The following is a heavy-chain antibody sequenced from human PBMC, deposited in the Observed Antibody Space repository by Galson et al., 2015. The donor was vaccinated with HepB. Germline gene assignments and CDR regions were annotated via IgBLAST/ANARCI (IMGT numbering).Heavy chain of an antibody. CDR3: ARLIIAAAGNRGRAFDI. J-gene: IGHJ3*02. CDR2: INPNSGGT. CDR1: GYTFTGYY. Sequence: SVKVSCKASGYTFTGYYMHWVRQAPGQGLEWMGWINPNSGGTNYAQKFQGRVTMTRDTSISTAYMELSRLRSDDTAVYYCARLIIAAAGNRGRAFDIWGQGTMVTVSS. V-gene: IGHV1-2*02. D-gene: IGHD6-13*01.